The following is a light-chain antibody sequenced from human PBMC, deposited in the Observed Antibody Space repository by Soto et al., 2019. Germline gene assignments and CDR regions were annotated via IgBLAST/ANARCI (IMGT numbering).Light chain of an antibody. CDR3: QKYNSVPFW. CDR1: QDISND. V-gene: IGKV1-27*01. Sequence: DIQMTQSPSSLSASVGDRVTITCRASQDISNDLAWYQQKPGKAPNLLIYAASTLQSGVPSRFSGSGSGTDFTLTISSLQPEDVATYYCQKYNSVPFWFGQGTKVEIK. CDR2: AAS. J-gene: IGKJ1*01.